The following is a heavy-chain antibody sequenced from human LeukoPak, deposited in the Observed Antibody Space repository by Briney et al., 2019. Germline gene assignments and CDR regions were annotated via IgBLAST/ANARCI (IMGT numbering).Heavy chain of an antibody. CDR3: ARGDYYDSWELDH. J-gene: IGHJ4*02. CDR2: IYYSGST. V-gene: IGHV4-39*07. CDR1: GGSISSSSYY. D-gene: IGHD3-22*01. Sequence: SETLSLTCTVSGGSISSSSYYRGWIRQPPGKGLEWIGSIYYSGSTYYNPSLKSRVTISVDTSKNQFSLKLSSVTAADTAVYYCARGDYYDSWELDHWGQGTLVTVSS.